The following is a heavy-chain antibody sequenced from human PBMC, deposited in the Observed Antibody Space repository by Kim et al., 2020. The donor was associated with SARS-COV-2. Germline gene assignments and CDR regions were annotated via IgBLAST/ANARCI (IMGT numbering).Heavy chain of an antibody. CDR1: GGTFSRYA. D-gene: IGHD4-17*01. J-gene: IGHJ6*02. Sequence: SVKVSCKASGGTFSRYAISWVRQAPGQGLEWMGGIIPIFGTTNNVQKFQGRVTITADKSTSTAYMELSSLRFEETAVYYCARDQGGDYYYYGMDVWGQGTTVTVSS. CDR2: IIPIFGTT. V-gene: IGHV1-69*06. CDR3: ARDQGGDYYYYGMDV.